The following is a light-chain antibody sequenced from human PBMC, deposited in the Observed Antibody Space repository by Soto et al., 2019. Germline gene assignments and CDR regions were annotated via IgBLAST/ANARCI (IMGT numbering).Light chain of an antibody. V-gene: IGKV1-27*01. CDR3: HSYNTAAFT. CDR2: AAS. Sequence: DIQMTQSPSSLSASVGDRVTITCRASQGISNYLAWYQQRPGKVPTLLIYAASTLQSRVPSRFSGSGSGTDYTLTISSLQPEDVATYYCHSYNTAAFTFGPGTKVDIK. J-gene: IGKJ3*01. CDR1: QGISNY.